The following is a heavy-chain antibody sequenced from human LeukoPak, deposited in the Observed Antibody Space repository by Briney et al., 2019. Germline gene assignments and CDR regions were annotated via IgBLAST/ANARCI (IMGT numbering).Heavy chain of an antibody. CDR1: GGSVSSGSYY. Sequence: SETLSLTCTVSGGSVSSGSYYWSWIRQPPGKGLEWIGYIYYSGSTNYNPSLKSRVTISVDTSKNQFSLKLNSVTAADTAVYYCARGSGYGYDYWGQGTLVTVSS. V-gene: IGHV4-61*01. CDR2: IYYSGST. D-gene: IGHD5-18*01. CDR3: ARGSGYGYDY. J-gene: IGHJ4*02.